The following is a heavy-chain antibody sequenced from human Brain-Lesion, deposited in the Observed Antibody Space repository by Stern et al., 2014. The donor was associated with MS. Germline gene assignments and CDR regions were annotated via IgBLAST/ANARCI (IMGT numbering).Heavy chain of an antibody. CDR1: GFTFDDYG. CDR2: ISWNSGTI. J-gene: IGHJ4*02. CDR3: ARDITGSSAYFAY. Sequence: VQLVESGGDLVQPGRSLRLSCAAFGFTFDDYGMHWVRQAPGKGLGWVAGISWNSGTIGYADSVKGRFTTSRDNAYSSLYLQMNSLRPEDTALYYCARDITGSSAYFAYWGQGTLVTVSS. V-gene: IGHV3-9*01. D-gene: IGHD1-14*01.